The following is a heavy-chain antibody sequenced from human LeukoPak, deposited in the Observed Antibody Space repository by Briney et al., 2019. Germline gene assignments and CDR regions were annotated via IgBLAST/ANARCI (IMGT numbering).Heavy chain of an antibody. CDR1: GGSISSYY. J-gene: IGHJ2*01. D-gene: IGHD3-10*01. V-gene: IGHV4-59*08. CDR2: IYNSGST. CDR3: AKRQAAFGSTWKGCFDL. Sequence: SETLSLTCTVSGGSISSYYWSWIRQPPGKGLEWIGYIYNSGSTNYNPSLRSRVTISVDTSKNQFSLKLSSVTAADTAVYYCAKRQAAFGSTWKGCFDLWGRGTLVTVSS.